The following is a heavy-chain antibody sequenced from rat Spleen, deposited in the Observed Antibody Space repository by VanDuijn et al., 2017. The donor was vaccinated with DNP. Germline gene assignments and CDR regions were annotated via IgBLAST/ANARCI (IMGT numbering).Heavy chain of an antibody. CDR2: IIYDGSRT. Sequence: EVQLVESGGGLVQSGRSLKVSCAASGFTFSDYNMAWVRQAPKKGLEWVATIIYDGSRTYYRDSVKGRFTISRDNAKNTLYLQMDSLRSEDTATYYCATQGLGYWGQGTLVTVSS. J-gene: IGHJ3*01. V-gene: IGHV5S10*01. CDR1: GFTFSDYN. CDR3: ATQGLGY.